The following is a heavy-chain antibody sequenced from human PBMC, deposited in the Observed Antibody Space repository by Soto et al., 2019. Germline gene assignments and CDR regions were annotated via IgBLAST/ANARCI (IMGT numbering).Heavy chain of an antibody. Sequence: EMQLVESGGVLVQPGRSLRLSCAASVFTFDDYVIHWVRQGPGKGLEWVSSITWNSGTIDYADSVKGRFTISRDNAKSSLYLQLNSLRTEDTAFYYCAKDRGWRWAPGTLWDFDLWGRGTLVTVSS. CDR2: ITWNSGTI. V-gene: IGHV3-9*01. CDR3: AKDRGWRWAPGTLWDFDL. D-gene: IGHD6-13*01. CDR1: VFTFDDYV. J-gene: IGHJ2*01.